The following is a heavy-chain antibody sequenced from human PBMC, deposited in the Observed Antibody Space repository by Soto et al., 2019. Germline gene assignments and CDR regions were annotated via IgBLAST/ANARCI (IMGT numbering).Heavy chain of an antibody. Sequence: QVQLVESGGGVVQPGRSLRLSCAASGFTFSSYGMHWVRQAPGKGLEWVAVISYDGSNKYYADSVKGRFTISRDNSKNTQYLQMNSLTAEDTAVYYCAEDLHQYDILDYFDDWGQGTLVTVSS. CDR2: ISYDGSNK. J-gene: IGHJ4*02. CDR3: AEDLHQYDILDYFDD. D-gene: IGHD3-9*01. V-gene: IGHV3-30*18. CDR1: GFTFSSYG.